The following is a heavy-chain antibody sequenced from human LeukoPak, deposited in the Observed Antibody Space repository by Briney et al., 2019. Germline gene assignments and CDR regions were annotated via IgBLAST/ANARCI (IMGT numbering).Heavy chain of an antibody. CDR1: GGSISSYY. CDR3: ARYFGYSYGLPHYYFDY. CDR2: IYYSGST. V-gene: IGHV4-59*01. D-gene: IGHD5-18*01. Sequence: SETLSLTCTVSGGSISSYYWRWIRQPPGKGLEWIGYIYYSGSTNYNPSLKSRVTISVDTSKNQFSLKLSSVTAADTAVYYCARYFGYSYGLPHYYFDYWGQGTLVTVSS. J-gene: IGHJ4*02.